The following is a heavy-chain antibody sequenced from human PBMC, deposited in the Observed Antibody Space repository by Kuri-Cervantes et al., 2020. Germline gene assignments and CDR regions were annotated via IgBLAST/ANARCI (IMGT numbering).Heavy chain of an antibody. V-gene: IGHV4-39*07. D-gene: IGHD3-16*02. CDR1: GGSISSSSYY. Sequence: SETLSLTCTVSGGSISSSSYYWGWIRQPPGKGLEWIGSIYHSGSTNYNPSLKSRVTISVDTSKNQFSLKLSSVTAADTAVYYCADDYVWGSYLQNWGQGTLVTVSS. J-gene: IGHJ1*01. CDR3: ADDYVWGSYLQN. CDR2: IYHSGST.